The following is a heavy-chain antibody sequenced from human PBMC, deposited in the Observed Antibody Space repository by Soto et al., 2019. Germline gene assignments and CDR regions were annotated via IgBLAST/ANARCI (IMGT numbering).Heavy chain of an antibody. CDR3: ASGIQLWLRRINNGYSG. CDR1: GGTFSTYA. V-gene: IGHV1-69*12. CDR2: IIPMFGTA. J-gene: IGHJ4*02. Sequence: QVQLVQSGAEVKKPESSVKVSCKAPGGTFSTYAISWVRQAPGQGLEWMGGIIPMFGTANYAQRFQDRVTITADESTNTVYRERSSLRSEDTAVYFCASGIQLWLRRINNGYSGGGQGTLVTVSS. D-gene: IGHD5-18*01.